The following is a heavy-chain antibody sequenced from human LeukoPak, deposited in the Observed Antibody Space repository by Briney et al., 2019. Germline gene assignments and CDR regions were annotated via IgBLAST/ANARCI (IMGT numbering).Heavy chain of an antibody. CDR2: IKQGGSEK. CDR1: GFTFSGYY. Sequence: GGSLRLSCAASGFTFSGYYMSWVRQAPGKGLEWVAKIKQGGSEKYYVDSVKGRFTISRDNAKNSLDLQMNSLRAEDTAVYYCARELALGIGAYNYWGQGTLVTVSS. V-gene: IGHV3-7*03. J-gene: IGHJ4*02. CDR3: ARELALGIGAYNY. D-gene: IGHD1-26*01.